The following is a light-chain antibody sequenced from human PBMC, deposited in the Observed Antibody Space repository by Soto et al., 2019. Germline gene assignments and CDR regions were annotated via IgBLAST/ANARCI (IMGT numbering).Light chain of an antibody. Sequence: EIVLTQSPGTLSLSPGERATLSCRASQSIRSSSLAWYQQKPGQAPRLLIYGGSSRATGIPDRFTGSGSGTDFTLTISRLEPEDFAVYYCQQYGSTPTFGQGTKVDIK. V-gene: IGKV3-20*01. CDR2: GGS. CDR3: QQYGSTPT. J-gene: IGKJ1*01. CDR1: QSIRSSS.